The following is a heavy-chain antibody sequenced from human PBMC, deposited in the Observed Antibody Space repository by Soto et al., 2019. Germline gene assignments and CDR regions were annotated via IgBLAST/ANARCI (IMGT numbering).Heavy chain of an antibody. V-gene: IGHV4-4*02. D-gene: IGHD3-10*01. CDR1: GGSFSSNW. CDR3: ARRWGEGRVDY. Sequence: SETLSLTCAVYGGSFSSNWWSWVRQPPGKGLEWIGEIYHSGNTNYSPSLKSRVTMAVDKSRNQFSLKLSSVTAADTAVYYCARRWGEGRVDYWGQGTLVTVSS. CDR2: IYHSGNT. J-gene: IGHJ4*02.